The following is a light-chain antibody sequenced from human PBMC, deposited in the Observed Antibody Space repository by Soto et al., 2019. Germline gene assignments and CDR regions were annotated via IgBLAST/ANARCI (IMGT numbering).Light chain of an antibody. J-gene: IGLJ1*01. CDR3: SSFTPINKYV. CDR1: SSDVGGYNY. CDR2: DVS. V-gene: IGLV2-14*03. Sequence: QSALTQPASVSASPGQSITISCTGTSSDVGGYNYVSWYRQHPGKAPKLMLYDVSNRPSGVSIRFSGSKSGNTSSLTISGLQAEDEGDYYYSSFTPINKYVFGTGTKVTVL.